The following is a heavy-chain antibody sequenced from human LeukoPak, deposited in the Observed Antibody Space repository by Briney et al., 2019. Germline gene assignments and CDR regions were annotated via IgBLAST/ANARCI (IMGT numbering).Heavy chain of an antibody. V-gene: IGHV3-30*18. CDR3: AKGPKYYYDSSGYYYFDY. D-gene: IGHD3-22*01. CDR1: GFTFSSYG. Sequence: GGSLRLSCAASGFTFSSYGMHWVRQAPGKGLEWVAVISYDGSNKYYADSVKGRFTISRDNSKNTLYLQMNSLRAEDTAVYYCAKGPKYYYDSSGYYYFDYWGQGTLVTVSS. J-gene: IGHJ4*02. CDR2: ISYDGSNK.